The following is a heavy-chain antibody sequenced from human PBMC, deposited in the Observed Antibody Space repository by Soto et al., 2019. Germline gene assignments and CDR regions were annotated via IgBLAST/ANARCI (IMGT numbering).Heavy chain of an antibody. V-gene: IGHV4-59*08. Sequence: SETLSLTCTVPGGSIRGYYWSWIRQPPGKRLEWIGYIYYSGTTNYNPSLKSRVTISIDTSRNQFSLRLSSVTAADTAVYYCARRPDYFYYLDVWGIGTTVTVSS. CDR1: GGSIRGYY. CDR3: ARRPDYFYYLDV. J-gene: IGHJ6*03. CDR2: IYYSGTT.